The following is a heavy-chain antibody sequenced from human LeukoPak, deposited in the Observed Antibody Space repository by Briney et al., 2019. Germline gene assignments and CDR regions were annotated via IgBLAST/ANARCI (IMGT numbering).Heavy chain of an antibody. V-gene: IGHV4-59*01. CDR3: ARDIAPAATMGWFDP. Sequence: SEXLSLTCTVSGGSISSYYWSWLRQPPGKGVEGIGYIYYSGSTNYNPSLTSRGTISVDTSKNQFSLKLSSVTAADTAVYYCARDIAPAATMGWFDPWGQGTLVTVSS. CDR2: IYYSGST. J-gene: IGHJ5*02. CDR1: GGSISSYY. D-gene: IGHD2-2*01.